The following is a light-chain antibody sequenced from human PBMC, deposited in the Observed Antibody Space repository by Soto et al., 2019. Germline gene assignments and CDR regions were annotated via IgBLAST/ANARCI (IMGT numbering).Light chain of an antibody. Sequence: DLVMTQSPLSLPVTPGEPASISCRSSQSLLLSNGYNYLDWYLQKPGQSPQLLIYLGSNRASGVPDRLSGSGSGTDFTLKISRVEAEDVGVYYCLQALQTPPTFGQGTKVEIK. CDR2: LGS. V-gene: IGKV2-28*01. J-gene: IGKJ1*01. CDR1: QSLLLSNGYNY. CDR3: LQALQTPPT.